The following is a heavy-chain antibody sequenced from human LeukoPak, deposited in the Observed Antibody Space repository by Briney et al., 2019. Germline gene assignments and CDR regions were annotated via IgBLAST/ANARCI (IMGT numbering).Heavy chain of an antibody. CDR3: ARALQAYYLDY. Sequence: GGSLRLSCAASGFTLSGHYMSWIRQAPGKGLEWVSKISSGGTTYYADSLKGRFTISRDNAKNSLYLQINSLRAEDTAVYYCARALQAYYLDYWSQGTLVTVSS. J-gene: IGHJ4*02. CDR1: GFTLSGHY. CDR2: ISSGGTT. V-gene: IGHV3-11*01.